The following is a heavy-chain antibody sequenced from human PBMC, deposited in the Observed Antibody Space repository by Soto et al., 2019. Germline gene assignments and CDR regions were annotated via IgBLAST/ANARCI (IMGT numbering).Heavy chain of an antibody. V-gene: IGHV1-18*01. Sequence: SCKASGYTFTSYGISWVRQAPGQGLEWMGWISAYNGNTNYAQKLQGRVTMTTDTSTSTAYMELRSLRSDDTAVYYCARTIVVVIADAFAIWGQGTMVTVSS. D-gene: IGHD2-21*01. CDR3: ARTIVVVIADAFAI. CDR2: ISAYNGNT. CDR1: GYTFTSYG. J-gene: IGHJ3*02.